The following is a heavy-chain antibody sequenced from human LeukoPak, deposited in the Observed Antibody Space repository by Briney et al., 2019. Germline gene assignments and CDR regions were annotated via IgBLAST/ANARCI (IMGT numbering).Heavy chain of an antibody. V-gene: IGHV4-61*02. CDR1: GSISSGSYY. J-gene: IGHJ5*02. D-gene: IGHD3-3*01. CDR2: IYTSGST. Sequence: SQTLSLTCTVSGSISSGSYYWSWIRQPAGKGLEWIGRIYTSGSTNYNPSLKSRVTISVDTSKNQFSLKLSSVTAADTAVYYCARDGSGWFAIWGQGTLVTVSS. CDR3: ARDGSGWFAI.